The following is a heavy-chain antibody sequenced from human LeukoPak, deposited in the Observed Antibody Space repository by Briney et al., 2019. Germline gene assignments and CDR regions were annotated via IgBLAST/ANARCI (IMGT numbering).Heavy chain of an antibody. CDR3: ARVSSSSLDYYCYYMDV. Sequence: ASVKVSCKASGYTFTGYYMHWVRQAPGQGLEWMGRINPNSGGTNYAQKFQGRVTMTRDTSISTAYMELSRLRSDDTAVYYCARVSSSSLDYYCYYMDVWGKGTTVTVSS. J-gene: IGHJ6*03. V-gene: IGHV1-2*06. CDR2: INPNSGGT. CDR1: GYTFTGYY. D-gene: IGHD6-6*01.